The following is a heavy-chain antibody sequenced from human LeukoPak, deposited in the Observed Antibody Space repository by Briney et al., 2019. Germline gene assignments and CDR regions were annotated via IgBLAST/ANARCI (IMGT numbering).Heavy chain of an antibody. CDR3: ARGMYYYDSSGYYPYYFDY. Sequence: PSETLSLTCTVSGGSIRSYYWSWIRQHPGKGLEWIGYIYYSGSTYYNPSLKSRVTISVDTSKNQFSLKLSSVTAADTAVYYCARGMYYYDSSGYYPYYFDYWGQGTLVTVSS. V-gene: IGHV4-31*03. D-gene: IGHD3-22*01. CDR1: GGSIRSYY. CDR2: IYYSGST. J-gene: IGHJ4*02.